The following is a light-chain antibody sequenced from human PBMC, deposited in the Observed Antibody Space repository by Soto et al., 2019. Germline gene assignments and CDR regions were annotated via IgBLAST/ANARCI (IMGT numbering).Light chain of an antibody. CDR1: SSDVGGYNF. V-gene: IGLV2-14*01. CDR2: EVS. Sequence: QSVLTQPASVSGSPGQSITISRTGTSSDVGGYNFVSWYQHHPGKAPKLMIYEVSNRPSGVSNRFSGSKSGNTASLTISGLQAEDEADYYCSSYTSSSTLVFGTGTKVTVL. CDR3: SSYTSSSTLV. J-gene: IGLJ1*01.